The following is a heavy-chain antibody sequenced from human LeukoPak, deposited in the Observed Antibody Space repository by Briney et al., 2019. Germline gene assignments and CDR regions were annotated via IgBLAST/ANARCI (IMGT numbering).Heavy chain of an antibody. CDR1: GGSISSNSYY. CDR3: ARDNYDNSGYYFDY. Sequence: SETLSLTCTVSGGSISSNSYYWGWIRQPPGKGLEWIGTIYYSGSTYYNPSLKSRVTITVDKSKNQPSLKLSSATAADTAVYYCARDNYDNSGYYFDYWGQGALVTVSS. D-gene: IGHD3-22*01. CDR2: IYYSGST. V-gene: IGHV4-39*07. J-gene: IGHJ4*02.